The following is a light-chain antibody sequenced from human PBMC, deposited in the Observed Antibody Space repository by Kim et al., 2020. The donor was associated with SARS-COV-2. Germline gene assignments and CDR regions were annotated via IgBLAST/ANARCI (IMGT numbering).Light chain of an antibody. J-gene: IGKJ3*01. CDR2: DAS. CDR1: QSVHRN. Sequence: EVVLTQSPATLSVSPGESITLSCRASQSVHRNLAWYQQKPGQAPSLLIDDASTRATGIPARFSGSGSGTEFTLTISSLQPDDSAVYYCQQYDRWPFTFGAGTKVDIK. V-gene: IGKV3-15*01. CDR3: QQYDRWPFT.